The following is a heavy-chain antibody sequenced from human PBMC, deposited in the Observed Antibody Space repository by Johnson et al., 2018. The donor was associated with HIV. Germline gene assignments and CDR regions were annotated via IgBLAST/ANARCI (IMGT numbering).Heavy chain of an antibody. D-gene: IGHD3-16*01. J-gene: IGHJ3*02. V-gene: IGHV3-48*01. CDR1: GLTFGSYN. Sequence: VQLVESGGGLVQPGGSLRLSCAASGLTFGSYNMNWVRQAPGKGLEWVSYISGGSSTIYYADSVNGRFTISRDNAKNSLDLQMNSLRAEDTAVYYCARGFGAFDIWGQGTMVTVSS. CDR3: ARGFGAFDI. CDR2: ISGGSSTI.